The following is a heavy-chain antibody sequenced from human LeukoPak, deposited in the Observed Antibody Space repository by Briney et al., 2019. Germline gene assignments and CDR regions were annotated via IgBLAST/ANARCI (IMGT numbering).Heavy chain of an antibody. D-gene: IGHD6-19*01. Sequence: GGSLRLSCAASGFTFSSYSMNWVRQAPGKGLEWVSSIVTSGNYVYHADSVKGRFTISRDNAKNSLYLQMNSLRAEDTAVYYCARDLSISVADSEYYFDYWGQGTLVTVSS. J-gene: IGHJ4*02. CDR1: GFTFSSYS. CDR3: ARDLSISVADSEYYFDY. V-gene: IGHV3-21*01. CDR2: IVTSGNYV.